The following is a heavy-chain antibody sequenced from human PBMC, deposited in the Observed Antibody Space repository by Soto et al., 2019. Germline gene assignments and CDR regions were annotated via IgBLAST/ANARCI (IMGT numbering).Heavy chain of an antibody. V-gene: IGHV4-34*01. Sequence: PSETLSLTCAVYGGSFSGYYWSWIRQPPGKGLEWIGEINHSGSTNYNPSLKSRVTISVDTSKNQFSLKLSSVTAADTAVYYCARWISGAEVDYWGQGTLVTVSS. D-gene: IGHD5-12*01. CDR3: ARWISGAEVDY. CDR2: INHSGST. CDR1: GGSFSGYY. J-gene: IGHJ4*02.